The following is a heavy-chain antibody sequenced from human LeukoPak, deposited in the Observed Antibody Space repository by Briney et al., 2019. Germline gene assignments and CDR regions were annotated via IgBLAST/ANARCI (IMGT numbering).Heavy chain of an antibody. CDR2: FDPEDGET. V-gene: IGHV1-24*01. CDR3: ATALEWEPPPAY. J-gene: IGHJ4*02. Sequence: ASVKVSCKVSGYTLTKLSMHWVRQAPGKGLEWMGGFDPEDGETIYAQKFQGRVTMTEDTSTDTAYMELSSLRSEDTAVYYCATALEWEPPPAYWGQGTLVTVSS. CDR1: GYTLTKLS. D-gene: IGHD3-3*01.